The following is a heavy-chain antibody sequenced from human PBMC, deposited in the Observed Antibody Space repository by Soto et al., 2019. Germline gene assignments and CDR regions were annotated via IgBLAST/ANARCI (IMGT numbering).Heavy chain of an antibody. CDR1: GFTFSTYA. CDR3: AKESSAAVNYWYGMDV. CDR2: VSADGFRT. V-gene: IGHV3-23*01. Sequence: GGSLRLSCAASGFTFSTYAMIWVRQVPGKGLEALSSVSADGFRTYYADSVKGRFTISRDNSKNTVYLQMNSLRGEDTAVYYCAKESSAAVNYWYGMDVWGQGTSVTVSS. J-gene: IGHJ6*02. D-gene: IGHD6-13*01.